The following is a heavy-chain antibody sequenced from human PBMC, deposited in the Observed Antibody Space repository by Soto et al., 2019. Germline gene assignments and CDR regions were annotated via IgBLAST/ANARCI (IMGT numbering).Heavy chain of an antibody. V-gene: IGHV1-69*08. CDR3: AREEYCSGGSGHTNWFDP. D-gene: IGHD2-15*01. Sequence: QVQLVQSGAEVKKPGSSVKVSCKASGGTFSSYTISWVRQAPGQGLEWMGRIIPSLGIANYAQKFQGRVTITEDKTTSTAYRELSSLRYEDKAVYYCAREEYCSGGSGHTNWFDPWGQGTLVTVSS. J-gene: IGHJ5*02. CDR2: IIPSLGIA. CDR1: GGTFSSYT.